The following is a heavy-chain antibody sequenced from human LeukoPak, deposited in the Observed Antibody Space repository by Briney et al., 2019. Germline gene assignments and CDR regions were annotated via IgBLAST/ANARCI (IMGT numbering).Heavy chain of an antibody. CDR1: GFTFSSYA. J-gene: IGHJ4*02. D-gene: IGHD3-22*01. CDR3: AKGYKTYYHYNKCYYPLDF. CDR2: ISGSGGST. V-gene: IGHV3-23*01. Sequence: GGSLRLSCAASGFTFSSYAMSWVRQAPGKGLEWVSAISGSGGSTYYADSVKGRFTISRDNSKNTLYLQMNSLRAEDTAVYYCAKGYKTYYHYNKCYYPLDFWGQGTLVTVSS.